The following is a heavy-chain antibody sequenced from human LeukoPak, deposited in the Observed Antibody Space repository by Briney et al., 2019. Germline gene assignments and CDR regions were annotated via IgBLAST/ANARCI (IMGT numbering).Heavy chain of an antibody. V-gene: IGHV3-21*01. CDR2: ISSSSSYI. J-gene: IGHJ4*02. CDR1: GFTFSSYA. D-gene: IGHD1-14*01. Sequence: TGGSLRLSCAASGFTFSSYAMSWVRQAPGKGLEWVSSISSSSSYIYYADSVKGRFTISRDNAKNSLYLQMNSLRAEDTAVYYCAREAGPPEPFDYWGQGTLVTVSS. CDR3: AREAGPPEPFDY.